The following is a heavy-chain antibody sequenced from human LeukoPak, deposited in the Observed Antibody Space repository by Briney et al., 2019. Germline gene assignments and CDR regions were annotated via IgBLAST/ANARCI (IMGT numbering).Heavy chain of an antibody. Sequence: ASVKVSCKASGGTFSSYAISWVRQAPGQGLEWMGRIIPIFGTANYAQKFQGRVTITTDESMSTAYMELSSLRSEDTAVYYCARSPPSGYPIYYYYYMDVWGKGTTVTVSS. CDR3: ARSPPSGYPIYYYYYMDV. J-gene: IGHJ6*03. CDR2: IIPIFGTA. CDR1: GGTFSSYA. D-gene: IGHD3-3*01. V-gene: IGHV1-69*05.